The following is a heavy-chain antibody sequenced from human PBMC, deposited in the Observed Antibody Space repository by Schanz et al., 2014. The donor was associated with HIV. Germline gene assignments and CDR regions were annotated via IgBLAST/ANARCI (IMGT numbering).Heavy chain of an antibody. CDR1: GFMFDDYA. J-gene: IGHJ6*02. CDR2: ISWNSGRI. V-gene: IGHV3-9*01. CDR3: ARDKAIQSGYGVDV. Sequence: EVQLVESGGGLVQPGRSLRLSCAASGFMFDDYAMHWVRQAPGKGLEWVSGISWNSGRIGYADSVKGRFTISRDNAKNSLYLQMNSLRAEDTALYYCARDKAIQSGYGVDVWGQGTTVTVSS. D-gene: IGHD5-18*01.